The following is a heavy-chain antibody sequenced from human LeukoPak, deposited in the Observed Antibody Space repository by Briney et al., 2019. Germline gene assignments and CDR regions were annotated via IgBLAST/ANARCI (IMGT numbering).Heavy chain of an antibody. V-gene: IGHV1-2*02. J-gene: IGHJ3*01. CDR1: GYTFTGYY. Sequence: GASVKVSCKASGYTFTGYYIHWVRQAPGQGLEWMGWINPNSGGTNYAQKFQCRVTMTRDTSISTAYMELTRLRSDDTAVYSCASDIGMPQGSWGQGTMVTVSS. CDR3: ASDIGMPQGS. D-gene: IGHD3-10*01. CDR2: INPNSGGT.